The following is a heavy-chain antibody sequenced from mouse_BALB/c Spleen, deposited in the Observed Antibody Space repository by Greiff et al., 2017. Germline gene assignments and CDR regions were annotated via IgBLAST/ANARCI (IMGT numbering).Heavy chain of an antibody. CDR2: IDPYNGGT. CDR3: ARMAVYYAMDY. Sequence: VQLQQSGPELGKPGASVKISCKASGYSFTGYNMYWVKQSHRKSLEWIGYIDPYNGGTSYNQKSKGKATLTVDKSSSTAYVHLNSLTSEDSAIYYCARMAVYYAMDYWGQGTSVTVSS. CDR1: GYSFTGYN. V-gene: IGHV1S135*01. D-gene: IGHD3-3*01. J-gene: IGHJ4*01.